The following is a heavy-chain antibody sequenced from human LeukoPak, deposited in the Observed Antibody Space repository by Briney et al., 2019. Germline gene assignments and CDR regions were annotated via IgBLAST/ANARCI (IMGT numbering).Heavy chain of an antibody. D-gene: IGHD6-19*01. CDR2: IDWDDDK. CDR1: GFSLSTSGMC. J-gene: IGHJ3*02. V-gene: IGHV2-70*11. Sequence: SGPALVKPTQTLTLTCTFSGFSLSTSGMCVSWIRQPPGKALEWLARIDWDDDKYYSTSLKTRLTISKDTSKNQVVLTMTNMDPVDTATYYCARMIYSVAGRNDAFDIWGQGTMVTVSS. CDR3: ARMIYSVAGRNDAFDI.